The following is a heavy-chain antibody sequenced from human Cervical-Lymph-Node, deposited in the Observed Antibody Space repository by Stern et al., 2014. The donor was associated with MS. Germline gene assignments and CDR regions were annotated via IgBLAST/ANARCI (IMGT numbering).Heavy chain of an antibody. D-gene: IGHD4-17*01. J-gene: IGHJ6*02. CDR2: IFWDDDE. V-gene: IGHV2-5*02. CDR3: AHTTVTFDEAYGLDV. CDR1: GFSLNTDGGG. Sequence: QITLKESGPTLVKPTQTLTLTCTCSGFSLNTDGGGVGWIRQPPGKALGGLEVIFWDDDERYSPSLKSRLSITKDTSKNQVVLTMANMDPVDTATYYCAHTTVTFDEAYGLDVWGQGTTVTVSS.